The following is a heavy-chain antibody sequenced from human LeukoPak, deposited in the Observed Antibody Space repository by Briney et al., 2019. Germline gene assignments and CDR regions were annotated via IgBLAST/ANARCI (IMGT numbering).Heavy chain of an antibody. Sequence: PSETLSLTCAVSGYSISSGYYWGWIRQPPGKGLEWIGSIYHSGSTYYNPSLKSRVTISVDTSKNQFSLKLSSVTAADTAAYYRARDGPVTMVRGVISPWGQGTLVTVSS. CDR2: IYHSGST. J-gene: IGHJ5*02. CDR3: ARDGPVTMVRGVISP. V-gene: IGHV4-38-2*02. D-gene: IGHD3-10*01. CDR1: GYSISSGYY.